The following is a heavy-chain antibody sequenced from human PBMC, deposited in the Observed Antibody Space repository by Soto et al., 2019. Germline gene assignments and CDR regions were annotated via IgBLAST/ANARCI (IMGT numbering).Heavy chain of an antibody. V-gene: IGHV1-46*01. CDR1: GYIFTNHY. CDR3: ARADYYDSSGFYYDY. Sequence: QVQLVQSGAEVKKPGASVKVSCKASGYIFTNHYIHWVRQAPGQGLEWMGIINPSGGSTNYLQKFQGRVTMTRYTSTSTVYMERSSLRSEYTAVYFCARADYYDSSGFYYDYWGQGTLVTVSS. D-gene: IGHD3-22*01. CDR2: INPSGGST. J-gene: IGHJ4*02.